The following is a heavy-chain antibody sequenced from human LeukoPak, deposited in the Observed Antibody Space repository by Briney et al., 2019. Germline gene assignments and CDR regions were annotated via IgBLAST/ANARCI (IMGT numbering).Heavy chain of an antibody. D-gene: IGHD6-13*01. Sequence: GGSLRLSCAASGFTFSSYSMNWVRQAPGKGLEWVSYISSSSSTIYYADSVKGRFTISRDNAKNSLYLQMNSLRAEDTAVYYCARLVRPFDYWGQGTLVTVSS. CDR1: GFTFSSYS. CDR3: ARLVRPFDY. J-gene: IGHJ4*02. CDR2: ISSSSSTI. V-gene: IGHV3-48*04.